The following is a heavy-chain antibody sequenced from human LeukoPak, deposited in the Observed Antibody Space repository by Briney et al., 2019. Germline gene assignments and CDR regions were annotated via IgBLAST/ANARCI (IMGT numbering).Heavy chain of an antibody. J-gene: IGHJ5*02. D-gene: IGHD4-17*01. CDR3: ARRSTTVTTESWSDP. Sequence: SETLSLTCTVSGGSISSGDYYWSWIRRPPGKGLEWIGYIYYSGSTYYNPSLKSRVTISVDTSKNQFSLKLSSVTAADTAVYYCARRSTTVTTESWSDPWGQGTLVTVSS. CDR2: IYYSGST. CDR1: GGSISSGDYY. V-gene: IGHV4-30-4*01.